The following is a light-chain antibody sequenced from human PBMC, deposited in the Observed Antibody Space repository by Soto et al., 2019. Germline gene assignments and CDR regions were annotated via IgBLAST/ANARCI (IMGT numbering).Light chain of an antibody. CDR2: DAS. J-gene: IGKJ1*01. CDR1: QDISNY. V-gene: IGKV1-27*01. CDR3: QKYRSLTPWT. Sequence: IQMTQSPSSLSASIGDRVTITCRASQDISNYLAWYQQTPGTVPKLLIYDASTLRSGVPSRFSGRGSGTEFTLTISSLQPEDVATYYCQKYRSLTPWTFGQGTKVDIK.